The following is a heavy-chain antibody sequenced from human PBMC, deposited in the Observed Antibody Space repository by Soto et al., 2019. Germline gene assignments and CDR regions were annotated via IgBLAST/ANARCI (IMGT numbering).Heavy chain of an antibody. CDR3: ARLGLAYYDSSGFNWFDP. CDR1: GYSFTSYW. J-gene: IGHJ5*02. D-gene: IGHD3-22*01. Sequence: SGESLKISCKGSGYSFTSYWIGWVHQMPGKGLEWMGIIYPGDSDTRYSPSFQGQVTISADKSISTAYLQWSSLKASDTAMYYCARLGLAYYDSSGFNWFDPWGQGTLVTVYS. V-gene: IGHV5-51*07. CDR2: IYPGDSDT.